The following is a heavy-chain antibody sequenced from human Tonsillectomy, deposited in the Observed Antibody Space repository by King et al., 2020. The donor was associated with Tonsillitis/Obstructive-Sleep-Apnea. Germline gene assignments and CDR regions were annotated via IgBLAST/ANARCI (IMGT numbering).Heavy chain of an antibody. CDR3: ARARYDFWSGYPGDFDY. CDR2: IYYSGST. D-gene: IGHD3-3*01. Sequence: PLQESGPGLVKPSETLSLTCTVSGGSISSYYWSWLRQPPGKGLEWIGYIYYSGSTNYNPSLKSRVTISVDTSKNQFSLKLSSVTAADTAVYYCARARYDFWSGYPGDFDYWGQGTLVTVSS. CDR1: GGSISSYY. V-gene: IGHV4-59*01. J-gene: IGHJ4*02.